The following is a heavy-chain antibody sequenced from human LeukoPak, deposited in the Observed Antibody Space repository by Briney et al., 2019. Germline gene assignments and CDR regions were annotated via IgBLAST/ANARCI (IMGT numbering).Heavy chain of an antibody. V-gene: IGHV4-34*01. CDR2: INHSGST. J-gene: IGHJ3*02. D-gene: IGHD3-22*01. CDR3: ASVGYYDSSGYYEDAFDI. Sequence: SETLSLTCAVYGGSFSGYYWSWIRQPPGKGLEWIGEINHSGSTNYNPSLKSRVTISVDRSKNQFSLKLSSVTAADTAVYYCASVGYYDSSGYYEDAFDIWGQGTMVTVSS. CDR1: GGSFSGYY.